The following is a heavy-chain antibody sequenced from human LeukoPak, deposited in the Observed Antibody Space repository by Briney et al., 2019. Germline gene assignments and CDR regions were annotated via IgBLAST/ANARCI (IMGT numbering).Heavy chain of an antibody. V-gene: IGHV1-18*01. CDR2: ISAYNGNT. CDR3: AKEYSNRPDYFDC. J-gene: IGHJ4*02. D-gene: IGHD6-13*01. Sequence: ASVKVSCKASGYTFTSYGISWVRQAPGQGLEWMGWISAYNGNTNYAQKLQGRVTMTTDTSTSTAYMELRSLRAEDTAVYYCAKEYSNRPDYFDCWGRGTLVTVSS. CDR1: GYTFTSYG.